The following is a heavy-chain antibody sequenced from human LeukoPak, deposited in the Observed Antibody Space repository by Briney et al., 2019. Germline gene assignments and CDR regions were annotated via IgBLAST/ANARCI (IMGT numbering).Heavy chain of an antibody. CDR1: GFTFSSYR. CDR2: IRYDGSNK. D-gene: IGHD3-10*01. V-gene: IGHV3-30*02. CDR3: AKDAGVTMVRGVIIYYYYYMDV. J-gene: IGHJ6*03. Sequence: GGSLRLSCAASGFTFSSYRMNWVRQAPGKGLEWVAFIRYDGSNKYYADSVKGRFTISRDNSKNTLYLQMNSLRAEDTAVYYCAKDAGVTMVRGVIIYYYYYMDVWGKGTTVTISS.